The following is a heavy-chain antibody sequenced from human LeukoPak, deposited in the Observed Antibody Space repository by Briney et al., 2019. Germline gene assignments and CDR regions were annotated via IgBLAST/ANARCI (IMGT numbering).Heavy chain of an antibody. CDR1: GFTFDDYA. D-gene: IGHD2-15*01. CDR2: ISWNSGSI. J-gene: IGHJ4*02. Sequence: PGGSLRLSCAASGFTFDDYAMHWVRQAPGKGLEWVSGISWNSGSIGYADSVKGRFTISRDNSKNTLYLQMNSLRAEDTAVYYCARVKRDCSGGTCYSYDYWGQGTLVTVSS. V-gene: IGHV3-9*01. CDR3: ARVKRDCSGGTCYSYDY.